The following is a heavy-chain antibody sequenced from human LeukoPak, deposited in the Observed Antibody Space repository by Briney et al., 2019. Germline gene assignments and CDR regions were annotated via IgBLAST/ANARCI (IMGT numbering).Heavy chain of an antibody. CDR3: AIERSYCSSTSCYPWFDP. V-gene: IGHV1-18*01. CDR2: ISAYNGNT. D-gene: IGHD2-2*01. CDR1: GYTFTSYG. Sequence: ASVKVSCKASGYTFTSYGISWVRQAPGQGLEWMGWISAYNGNTNYAQKLQGRVTMTTDTSTSTAYMELRSLRSDDTAVYCCAIERSYCSSTSCYPWFDPWGQGTLVTVSS. J-gene: IGHJ5*02.